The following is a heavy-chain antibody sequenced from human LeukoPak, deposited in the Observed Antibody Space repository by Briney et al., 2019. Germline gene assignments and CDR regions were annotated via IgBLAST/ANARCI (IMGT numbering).Heavy chain of an antibody. CDR2: ISGSGGST. CDR1: GYTFSSYA. V-gene: IGHV3-23*01. J-gene: IGHJ4*02. D-gene: IGHD1-26*01. CDR3: AKDISGGSYSSFDY. Sequence: GGSLRLSCAASGYTFSSYAMSWVRQAPGKGLEWVSAISGSGGSTYYADSVKGRFTISRDNSKNTLYLQMNSLRAEDTAVYYCAKDISGGSYSSFDYWGQGTLVTVSS.